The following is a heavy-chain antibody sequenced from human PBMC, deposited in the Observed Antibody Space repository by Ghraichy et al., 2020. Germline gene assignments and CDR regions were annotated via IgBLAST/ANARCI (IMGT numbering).Heavy chain of an antibody. CDR3: ARGRRVVYYFDY. D-gene: IGHD5/OR15-5a*01. CDR1: GGSFSGYY. Sequence: SETLSLTCAVYGGSFSGYYWSWIRQPPGKGLEWIGEINHSGSTNYNPSLMSRVTISVDTSKNQFSLKLSSVTAADTAVDYCARGRRVVYYFDYWGQGTLVTVSS. J-gene: IGHJ4*02. CDR2: INHSGST. V-gene: IGHV4-34*01.